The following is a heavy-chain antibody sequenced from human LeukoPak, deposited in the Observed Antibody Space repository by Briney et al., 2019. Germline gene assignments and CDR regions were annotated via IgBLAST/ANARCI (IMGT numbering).Heavy chain of an antibody. Sequence: GGSVRLSCEASGFTFSSYAMHWVRQAPGKGLEWVAVISYDGSNKYYADSVKGRFTISRDNSKNTLYLQMNSLRAEDTAVYYCARDSSSSWLIEYYFDYWGQGTLVTVSS. J-gene: IGHJ4*02. CDR1: GFTFSSYA. V-gene: IGHV3-30-3*01. D-gene: IGHD6-13*01. CDR3: ARDSSSSWLIEYYFDY. CDR2: ISYDGSNK.